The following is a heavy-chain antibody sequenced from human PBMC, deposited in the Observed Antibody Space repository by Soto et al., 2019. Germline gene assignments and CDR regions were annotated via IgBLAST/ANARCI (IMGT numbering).Heavy chain of an antibody. CDR3: ARVRSDYTDYSYNWFDP. D-gene: IGHD4-17*01. J-gene: IGHJ5*02. CDR1: GYTFISYG. V-gene: IGHV1-18*01. CDR2: ISTYNGNT. Sequence: ASVKVSCKTSGYTFISYGISWVRQAPGQGLEWMGWISTYNGNTNYAQTLQGRITMTTDTSTSTAYMELRSLRSDDTAVYYCARVRSDYTDYSYNWFDPWGQGTLVTVSS.